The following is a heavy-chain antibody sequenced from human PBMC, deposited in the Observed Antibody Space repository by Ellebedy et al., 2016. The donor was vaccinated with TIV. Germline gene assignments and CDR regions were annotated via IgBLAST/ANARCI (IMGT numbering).Heavy chain of an antibody. D-gene: IGHD3-16*01. CDR2: INAGNGNT. Sequence: AASVKVSCKASGYTFTNYAMHWVRQAPGQRLEWMGWINAGNGNTKYSQKFQGRVTITRDTSASTAYMELSSLRSEDTAVYYCARGMKLGIVWYYFDYWGQGTLVTVSS. V-gene: IGHV1-3*01. CDR3: ARGMKLGIVWYYFDY. CDR1: GYTFTNYA. J-gene: IGHJ4*02.